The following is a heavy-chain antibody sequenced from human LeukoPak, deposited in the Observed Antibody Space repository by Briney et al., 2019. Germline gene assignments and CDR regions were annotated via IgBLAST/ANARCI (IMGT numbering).Heavy chain of an antibody. CDR3: ARDKRGGQLDY. V-gene: IGHV1-2*02. Sequence: GASVKVSCKASGYTFTSYGISWVRQAPGQGLEWMGWIIPNSGGTNYAQKFQGRVTMTRDSSINTAYMELTRLTSDDTAMYYCARDKRGGQLDYWGQGTLVTVSS. J-gene: IGHJ4*02. CDR1: GYTFTSYG. CDR2: IIPNSGGT. D-gene: IGHD1-1*01.